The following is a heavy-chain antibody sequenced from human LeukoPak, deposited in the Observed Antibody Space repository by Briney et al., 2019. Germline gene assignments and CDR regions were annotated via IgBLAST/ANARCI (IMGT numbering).Heavy chain of an antibody. J-gene: IGHJ4*02. CDR1: GFTFDDYD. V-gene: IGHV3-7*01. CDR3: ARGGMTTTAPGGY. Sequence: GGSLRLSCAASGFTFDDYDLNWVRQAPGKGLEWVANIKQDGSEKYYVDSVKGRFTISRDNAKNSLYLQMNSLRAEDTAVYYCARGGMTTTAPGGYWGQGTLVTVSS. D-gene: IGHD4-17*01. CDR2: IKQDGSEK.